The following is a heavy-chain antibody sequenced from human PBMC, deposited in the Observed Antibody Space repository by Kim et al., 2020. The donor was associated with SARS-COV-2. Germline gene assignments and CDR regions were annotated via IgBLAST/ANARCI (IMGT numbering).Heavy chain of an antibody. D-gene: IGHD1-26*01. J-gene: IGHJ4*02. CDR3: AKVVGATNYYFDY. Sequence: ADSVKGRFTISRDNSKNTLYLQMNSLRAEDTAVYYCAKVVGATNYYFDYWGQGTLVTVSS. V-gene: IGHV3-23*01.